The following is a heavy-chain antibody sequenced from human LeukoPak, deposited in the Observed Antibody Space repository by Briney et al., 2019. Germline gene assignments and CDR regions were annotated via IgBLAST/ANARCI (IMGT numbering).Heavy chain of an antibody. CDR2: IYYSGST. CDR1: GGSISSYY. CDR3: ARHGGPSSWHRYDY. V-gene: IGHV4-59*08. D-gene: IGHD6-13*01. Sequence: SETLSLTCTVSGGSISSYYWSWIRQPPGKGLECIGYIYYSGSTNYNPSLKSRVTMSVDTSKNQFSLKLSSVTAADTAVYYCARHGGPSSWHRYDYWGQGTLVTVSS. J-gene: IGHJ4*02.